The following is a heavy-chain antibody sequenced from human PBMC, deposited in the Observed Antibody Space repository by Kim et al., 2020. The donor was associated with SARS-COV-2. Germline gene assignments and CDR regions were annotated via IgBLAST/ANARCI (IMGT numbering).Heavy chain of an antibody. D-gene: IGHD2-21*02. Sequence: GGSLRLSCAASGFTFSSYAVSWVRQAPGKGLEWVSAISGSGGSTYYADSVKGRFTISRDNSKNTLYLQMNSLRAEDTAVYYCAKSSLDNRVVTAIFDYWGQGTLVTVSS. V-gene: IGHV3-23*01. CDR1: GFTFSSYA. CDR2: ISGSGGST. CDR3: AKSSLDNRVVTAIFDY. J-gene: IGHJ4*02.